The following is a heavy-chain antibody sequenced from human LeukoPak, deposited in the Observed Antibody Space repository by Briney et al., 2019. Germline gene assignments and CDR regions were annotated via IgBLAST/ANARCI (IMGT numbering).Heavy chain of an antibody. V-gene: IGHV5-10-1*01. CDR1: GYSFSTYW. D-gene: IGHD6-13*01. CDR2: IDPSDSYT. CDR3: ARRYGTSWYYFDD. Sequence: PGESLQISCKGSGYSFSTYWINWVRQAPGKGLEWMGMIDPSDSYTKYSPSFQGHVTDSADKSISTAYLQWSSLKASDTAMYYCARRYGTSWYYFDDWGQGTLDTVSS. J-gene: IGHJ4*02.